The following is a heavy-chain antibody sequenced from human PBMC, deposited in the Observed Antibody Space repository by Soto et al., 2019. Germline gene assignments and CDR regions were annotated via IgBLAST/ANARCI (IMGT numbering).Heavy chain of an antibody. V-gene: IGHV1-18*01. D-gene: IGHD1-26*01. CDR3: ARAKNVGSYTGSKNPGDYYYYYMDV. Sequence: ASVKVSCKASGYTFTSYGISWVRQAPGQGLEWMGWISAYNGNTNYAQKLQGRVTMTTDTSTSPAYMELGSLRSDDTAVYYCARAKNVGSYTGSKNPGDYYYYYMDVWGKGTTVTVSS. J-gene: IGHJ6*03. CDR2: ISAYNGNT. CDR1: GYTFTSYG.